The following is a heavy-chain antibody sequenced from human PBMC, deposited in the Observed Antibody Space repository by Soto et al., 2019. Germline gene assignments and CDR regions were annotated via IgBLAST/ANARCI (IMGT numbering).Heavy chain of an antibody. D-gene: IGHD3-3*01. V-gene: IGHV1-69*13. CDR2: IIPIFGTA. CDR1: GGTFSSYA. J-gene: IGHJ5*02. Sequence: ASVKVSCKASGGTFSSYAISWVRQAPGQGLEWMGGIIPIFGTANYAQKFQGRVTITADESTSTAYMELSSLRSEDTAVYYCARRFSPLDWFDPWGQGTLVTVSS. CDR3: ARRFSPLDWFDP.